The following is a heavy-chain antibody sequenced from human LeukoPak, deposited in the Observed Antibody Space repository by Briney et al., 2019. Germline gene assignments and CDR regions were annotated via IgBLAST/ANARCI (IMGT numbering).Heavy chain of an antibody. CDR1: GFTVSSNY. D-gene: IGHD6-6*01. V-gene: IGHV3-66*01. CDR3: ARIGYSSSSYDY. CDR2: IYSGGST. J-gene: IGHJ4*02. Sequence: PGGSLRLSCVASGFTVSSNYMSWVRQAPGKGLEWVSVIYSGGSTYYADSVKGRFTISRDNSKNTLYLQMNSLRAEDTAVYYCARIGYSSSSYDYWGQGTLVTVSS.